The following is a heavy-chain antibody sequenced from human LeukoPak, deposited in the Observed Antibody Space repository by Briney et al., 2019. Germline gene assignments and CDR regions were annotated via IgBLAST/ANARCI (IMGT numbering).Heavy chain of an antibody. D-gene: IGHD6-13*01. V-gene: IGHV3-23*01. Sequence: GGSLRLSCAASGFTFSSYAMSWVRQAPGKGLEWVSAISGSGGSTYYADSVKGRFTISGDNSKNTLYLQMNSLRAEDTAVYYCAKVPTRSAAGDYFDYWGQGTLVTVSS. CDR2: ISGSGGST. J-gene: IGHJ4*02. CDR1: GFTFSSYA. CDR3: AKVPTRSAAGDYFDY.